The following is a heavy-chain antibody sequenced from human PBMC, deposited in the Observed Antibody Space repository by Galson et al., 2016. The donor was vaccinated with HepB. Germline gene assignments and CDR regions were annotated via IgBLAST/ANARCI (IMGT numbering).Heavy chain of an antibody. D-gene: IGHD3-10*01. Sequence: SLRLSCAGSGFDFSDYAMHWVRQTPGKGLEWVAVLSYDGVNKYYADSVKGRFTISRDNSKNTLFLQMNSLRAEDTALYYCARVGTKNTYGFSSSDHWGRGTLVTVSS. CDR1: GFDFSDYA. CDR2: LSYDGVNK. V-gene: IGHV3-30-3*01. CDR3: ARVGTKNTYGFSSSDH. J-gene: IGHJ5*02.